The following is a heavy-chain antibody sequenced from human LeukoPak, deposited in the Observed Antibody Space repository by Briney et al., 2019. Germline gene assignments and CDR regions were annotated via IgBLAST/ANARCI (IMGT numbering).Heavy chain of an antibody. CDR2: IVPIFGTA. J-gene: IGHJ4*02. CDR1: GGTFSSYA. Sequence: SVKVSCKASGGTFSSYAISWVRPAPGQGLEWMGGIVPIFGTANYAQKFQGRVTITADESTSTAYMELISLRSEDTAVYYCATADKFSNWYVFDYWGQGTLVTVSS. V-gene: IGHV1-69*01. D-gene: IGHD6-13*01. CDR3: ATADKFSNWYVFDY.